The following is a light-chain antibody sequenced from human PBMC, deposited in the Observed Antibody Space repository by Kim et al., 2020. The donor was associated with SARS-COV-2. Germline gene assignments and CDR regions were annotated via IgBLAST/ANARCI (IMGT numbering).Light chain of an antibody. Sequence: EIVLTQSPGTLSLSPGERATLSCRASPSVTSRYLAWYQQKPGQPPRLLIYGASNRATGIPDRFSGSGSGTDFTLTISTLEAEDLAVYYCQQYGTSLRTFGQGAKVDIK. CDR3: QQYGTSLRT. J-gene: IGKJ1*01. CDR2: GAS. CDR1: PSVTSRY. V-gene: IGKV3-20*01.